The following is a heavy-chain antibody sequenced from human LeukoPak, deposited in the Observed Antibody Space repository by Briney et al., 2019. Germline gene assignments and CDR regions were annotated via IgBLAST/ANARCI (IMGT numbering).Heavy chain of an antibody. CDR2: IGIAGDT. J-gene: IGHJ4*02. CDR1: GSTFSSYD. V-gene: IGHV3-13*04. CDR3: ARGGDRDY. Sequence: PAGTLRLSCAASGSTFSSYDMHWVRQATGKRLEWVSDIGIAGDTYYIESLKGRLTISRENAKNSLSIQLNSLRAGDTAVYYCARGGDRDYWGQGTLVTVSS.